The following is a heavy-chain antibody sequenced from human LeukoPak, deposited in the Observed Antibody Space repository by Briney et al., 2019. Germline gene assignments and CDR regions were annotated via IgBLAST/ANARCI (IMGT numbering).Heavy chain of an antibody. CDR3: AKNGGIVVVMNPNRIDI. V-gene: IGHV3-23*01. CDR1: GFTFSSYA. D-gene: IGHD2-21*01. J-gene: IGHJ3*02. Sequence: PGGSLRLSCAASGFTFSSYAMSWVRQAPGKGLEWVSAISGSGGSIYYADSVKGRITISRDNSKNTLYLQMNSLRAEDTAVYYCAKNGGIVVVMNPNRIDIWGQGTMVTVSS. CDR2: ISGSGGSI.